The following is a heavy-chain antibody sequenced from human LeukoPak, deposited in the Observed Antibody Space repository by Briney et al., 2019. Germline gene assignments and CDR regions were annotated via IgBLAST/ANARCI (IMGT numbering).Heavy chain of an antibody. CDR1: GYTFTSYS. CDR2: FSAYNGNT. D-gene: IGHD4-17*01. V-gene: IGHV1-18*01. CDR3: ARDAVATVTTSGWFDP. J-gene: IGHJ5*02. Sequence: GASVKVSCKSSGYTFTSYSISWVRQAPGQGLEWVGWFSAYNGNTNYAQKLQGRVTMTTDTSTSTAYMELRSLRSDDTAVYYCARDAVATVTTSGWFDPWGQGTLVTVSS.